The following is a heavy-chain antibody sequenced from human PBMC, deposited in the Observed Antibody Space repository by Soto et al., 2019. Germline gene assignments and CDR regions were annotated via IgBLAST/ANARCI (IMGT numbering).Heavy chain of an antibody. J-gene: IGHJ4*02. CDR3: ARDLASATGSFDY. CDR2: ISRSSNNM. Sequence: EVQLVESGGGLVKPGGPLRLSCAGSGFTFSGYSMNWVRQAPGKGLEWVSSISRSSNNMYYADSVKGRFTMSRDNAKNSLYLQMNSLRVNDTAVYSCARDLASATGSFDYWGQGTLVTVSS. CDR1: GFTFSGYS. D-gene: IGHD1-1*01. V-gene: IGHV3-21*02.